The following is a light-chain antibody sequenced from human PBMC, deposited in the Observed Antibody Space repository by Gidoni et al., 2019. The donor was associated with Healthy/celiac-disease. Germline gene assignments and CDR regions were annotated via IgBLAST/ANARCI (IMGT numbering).Light chain of an antibody. Sequence: DSVMTQSPLSLPVTPGEPASISCRSSQSHRHSNGYNYLDWYLQKPGQSPQLLIYLGSNRASGVPDRFSGSGSGTDFTLKISRVEAEDVGVYYCMQALQTPLTFXXXTKLEIK. V-gene: IGKV2-28*01. J-gene: IGKJ2*01. CDR2: LGS. CDR1: QSHRHSNGYNY. CDR3: MQALQTPLT.